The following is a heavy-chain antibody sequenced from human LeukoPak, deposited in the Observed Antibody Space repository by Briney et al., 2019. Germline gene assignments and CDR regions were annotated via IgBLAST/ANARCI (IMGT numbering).Heavy chain of an antibody. D-gene: IGHD6-19*01. J-gene: IGHJ4*02. CDR1: GGSISSATYY. V-gene: IGHV4-39*01. CDR3: ARHTRKGLVDFDY. CDR2: IYYSGST. Sequence: SETLSLTCTVSGGSISSATYYWGLIRQPPGKGLEWIGSIYYSGSTFYNPSLKSRVTISVDTSKNKFSLKLASVTAADTAVYYCARHTRKGLVDFDYWGQGTLVTVSS.